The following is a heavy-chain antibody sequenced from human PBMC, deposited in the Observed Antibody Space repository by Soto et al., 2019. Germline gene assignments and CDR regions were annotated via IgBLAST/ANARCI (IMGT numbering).Heavy chain of an antibody. CDR2: IYSGGST. CDR3: ARDSGDIVVVPAAMAFDY. J-gene: IGHJ4*02. D-gene: IGHD2-2*01. CDR1: GFSVSSNY. V-gene: IGHV3-53*01. Sequence: GGSLRLSCAASGFSVSSNYMSWVRQAPGKGLEWVSVIYSGGSTYYADSVKGRFTISRDNSKNTVYLQMNSLRDEDTAVYYCARDSGDIVVVPAAMAFDYWGQGTLVTVSS.